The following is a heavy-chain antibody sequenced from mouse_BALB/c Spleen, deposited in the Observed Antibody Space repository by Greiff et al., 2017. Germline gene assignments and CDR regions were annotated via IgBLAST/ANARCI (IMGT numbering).Heavy chain of an antibody. CDR1: GFTFSSYG. CDR3: ARGYYYAMDY. V-gene: IGHV5-6-3*01. J-gene: IGHJ4*01. CDR2: INSNGGST. Sequence: DVKLVESGGGLVQPGGSLKLSCAASGFTFSSYGMSWVRQTPDKRLELVATINSNGGSTYYPDSVKGRFTISRDNAKNTLYLQMSSLKSEDTAMYYCARGYYYAMDYWGQGTSVTVSS.